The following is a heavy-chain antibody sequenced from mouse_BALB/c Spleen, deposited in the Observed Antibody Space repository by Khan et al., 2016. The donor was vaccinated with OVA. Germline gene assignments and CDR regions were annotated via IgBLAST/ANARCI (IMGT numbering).Heavy chain of an antibody. CDR3: AIIFYGYDWFAY. V-gene: IGHV2-3*01. D-gene: IGHD2-2*01. J-gene: IGHJ3*01. CDR1: GSSSTSYG. Sequence: QVQLKQSGPGLVAPSQSLSITCTVSGSSSTSYGVSWARQTPGKGLEWLGVIWSDGNTNYHSSLKSRLTITKDNSKSQVLLKLNSLQTDDTAPYYCAIIFYGYDWFAYWGQGTLVTVSA. CDR2: IWSDGNT.